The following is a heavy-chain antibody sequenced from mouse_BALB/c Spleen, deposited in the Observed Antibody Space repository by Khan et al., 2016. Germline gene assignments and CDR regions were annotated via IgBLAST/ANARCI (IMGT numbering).Heavy chain of an antibody. CDR1: GYTFTDHA. D-gene: IGHD2-4*01. Sequence: QVQLKESDAELVKPGASVKISCKASGYTFTDHAIHWVKQKPEQGLEWIGYISPGNGDIKYNEKFKGKATLTADKSSSTAYMQLNSLTSEDSAVCFCVYDYRCFDYGGQGTTLTVSS. CDR3: VYDYRCFDY. J-gene: IGHJ2*01. V-gene: IGHV1S53*02. CDR2: ISPGNGDI.